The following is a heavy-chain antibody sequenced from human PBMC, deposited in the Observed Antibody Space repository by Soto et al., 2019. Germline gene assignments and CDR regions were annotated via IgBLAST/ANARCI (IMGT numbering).Heavy chain of an antibody. CDR3: AIPLGLRVTGADY. CDR2: ISGNGGST. Sequence: GGSLRLSCAASALTFSNYAMSWVRQAPGKGLEWVSAISGNGGSTYYADSVKGRFTISRDNSKNTMYLQTNSLRAEDTAVYYCAIPLGLRVTGADYVGEGALGTVA. D-gene: IGHD3-9*01. J-gene: IGHJ4*02. V-gene: IGHV3-23*01. CDR1: ALTFSNYA.